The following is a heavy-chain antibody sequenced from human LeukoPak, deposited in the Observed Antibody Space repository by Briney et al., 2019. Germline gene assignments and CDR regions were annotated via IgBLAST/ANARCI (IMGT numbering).Heavy chain of an antibody. V-gene: IGHV3-21*01. D-gene: IGHD3-10*01. CDR2: ISSSSNDI. J-gene: IGHJ4*02. Sequence: GGSLRLSCVVSGLTFTSYTMAWVRQAPGKGLEWLSSISSSSNDIYYADSVKGRFTISRDNAKDSVLLQRNSLRAEDTALYYCAIIRGRNSWGQGTLVTVSS. CDR3: AIIRGRNS. CDR1: GLTFTSYT.